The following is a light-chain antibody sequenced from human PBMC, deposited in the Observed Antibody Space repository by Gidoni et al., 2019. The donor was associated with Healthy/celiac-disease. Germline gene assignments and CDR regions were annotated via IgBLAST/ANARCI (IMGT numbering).Light chain of an antibody. CDR1: QSISSY. CDR2: AAS. J-gene: IGKJ3*01. V-gene: IGKV1-39*01. CDR3: QQSYSTPL. Sequence: DSQMTQSPSSLSASVGDRVTITCRASQSISSYLNWYQQKPGKAPKLLIYAASSLQSGVPSRFSGSGSGTDFTLTISSLQPEDFANYSCQQSYSTPLFGPGTKVDIK.